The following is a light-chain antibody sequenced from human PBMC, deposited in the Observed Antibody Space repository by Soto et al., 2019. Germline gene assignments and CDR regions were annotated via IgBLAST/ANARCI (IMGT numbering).Light chain of an antibody. J-gene: IGLJ2*01. CDR1: SGHSSYA. CDR3: QTWGTGIRV. CDR2: LNSDGSH. Sequence: QLVLTQSPSASASLGASVKLTCTLSSGHSSYAIAWHQQQPEKGPRYLMKLNSDGSHSKGDGIPDRFSGSSSGAERYLTISCLQSEDEADYYCQTWGTGIRVFGGVTKLTVL. V-gene: IGLV4-69*01.